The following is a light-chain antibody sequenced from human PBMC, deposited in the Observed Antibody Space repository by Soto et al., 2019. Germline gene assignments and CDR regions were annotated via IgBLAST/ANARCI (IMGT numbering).Light chain of an antibody. CDR2: AAS. J-gene: IGKJ2*01. CDR1: QSISSSY. CDR3: QHYDTSLLYT. V-gene: IGKV3-20*01. Sequence: EIVLTQSPGTLSLSPGERATLSCRASQSISSSYLAWYQQKPGQAPRLLIYAASSRATGVPDRFSGSGSGTDFTITISRLEPEDFAIYYCQHYDTSLLYTFGQGTKLEIK.